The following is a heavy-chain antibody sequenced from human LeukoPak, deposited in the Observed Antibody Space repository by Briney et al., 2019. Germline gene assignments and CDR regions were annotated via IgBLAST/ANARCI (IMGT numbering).Heavy chain of an antibody. V-gene: IGHV3-66*01. D-gene: IGHD2-15*01. CDR1: GFTVSSNY. J-gene: IGHJ3*02. CDR3: AGVVAATPDAFDI. CDR2: IYSGGST. Sequence: GGSLRLSCAASGFTVSSNYMSWDRQAPGKGLEWVSVIYSGGSTYYADSVKGRFTISRDNSKNTLYLQMNSLRAEDTAVYYCAGVVAATPDAFDIWGQGTMVTVSS.